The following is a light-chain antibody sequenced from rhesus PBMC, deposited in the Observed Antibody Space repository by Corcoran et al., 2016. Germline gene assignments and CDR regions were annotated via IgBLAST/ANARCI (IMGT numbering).Light chain of an antibody. V-gene: IGKV2-78*01. CDR2: LGS. Sequence: DIVMTQTPLSLPVTPGEPASISCRSSQSLLDSDGYTHLHWYLQKPGESPQLLIYLGSNRASGVPDRFSGSGSGTDFTMKISRMEAEDVGVYYCMQTLQTPYSFGQGTKVEIK. CDR1: QSLLDSDGYTH. J-gene: IGKJ2*01. CDR3: MQTLQTPYS.